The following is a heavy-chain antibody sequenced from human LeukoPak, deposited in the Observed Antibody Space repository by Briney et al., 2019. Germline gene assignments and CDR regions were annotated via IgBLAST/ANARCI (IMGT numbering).Heavy chain of an antibody. J-gene: IGHJ5*02. V-gene: IGHV3-23*01. CDR3: AKTCSVLWDGDNWFDP. D-gene: IGHD1-26*01. CDR1: GFTFSSYA. Sequence: GSLRLSCAASGFTFSSYAMSWVRQAPGKGLEWVSTISGSGGDTYYADSVKGRFTISRDNSKNSIFLQMSSLRAGDTAVYYCAKTCSVLWDGDNWFDPWGQGTLVTVSS. CDR2: ISGSGGDT.